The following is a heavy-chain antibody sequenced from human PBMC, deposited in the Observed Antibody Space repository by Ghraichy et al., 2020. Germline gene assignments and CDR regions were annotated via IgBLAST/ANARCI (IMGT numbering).Heavy chain of an antibody. CDR2: INHSGST. Sequence: SETLSLTCAVYGGSFSGYYWSWIRQPPGKGLEWIGEINHSGSTNYNPSLKSRVTISVDTSKNQFSLKLSSVTAADTAVYYCARRFEQWLGGDYYYGMDVWGQGTTVTVSS. D-gene: IGHD6-19*01. CDR3: ARRFEQWLGGDYYYGMDV. V-gene: IGHV4-34*01. CDR1: GGSFSGYY. J-gene: IGHJ6*02.